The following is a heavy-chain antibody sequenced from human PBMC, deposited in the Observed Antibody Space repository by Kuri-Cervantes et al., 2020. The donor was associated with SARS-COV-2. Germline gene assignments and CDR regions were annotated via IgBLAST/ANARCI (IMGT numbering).Heavy chain of an antibody. CDR1: GFTFDDYA. CDR3: ARAVVVTAMPFGY. D-gene: IGHD2-21*02. J-gene: IGHJ4*02. Sequence: GESLKISCAASGFTFDDYAMHWVRQAPGKGLEWVAVIWYDGSNKYYADSVKGRFTISRDNAKNSLYLQMNSLRAEDTAVYYCARAVVVTAMPFGYWGQGTLVTVSS. V-gene: IGHV3-33*08. CDR2: IWYDGSNK.